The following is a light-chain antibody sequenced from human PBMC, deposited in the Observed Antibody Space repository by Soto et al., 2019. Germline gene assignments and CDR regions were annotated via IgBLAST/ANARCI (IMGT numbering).Light chain of an antibody. J-gene: IGKJ5*01. CDR1: QSVSSN. CDR2: GAS. V-gene: IGKV3-15*01. CDR3: QQYSHYVT. Sequence: EIVMTQSPATLSVSPGERATLSCRASQSVSSNLAWYQHKPGQAPRLLIFGASTRVTGIPARFSGIGSGTEFALTISSLQSEDFALYYCQQYSHYVTFGQGTRLEIK.